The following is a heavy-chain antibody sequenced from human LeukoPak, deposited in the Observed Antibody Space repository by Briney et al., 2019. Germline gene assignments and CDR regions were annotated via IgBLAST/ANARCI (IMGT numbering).Heavy chain of an antibody. V-gene: IGHV1-46*01. CDR3: AREHSESLDGFDI. CDR1: GYTFTSYY. Sequence: GASVKVSCKASGYTFTSYYMHWVRQAPGQGLEWMGIINPSGGSTSYAQKFQGRVTMTRDTSTSTVYMELSRLRSDDTAVYYCAREHSESLDGFDIWGQGTMVTVSS. D-gene: IGHD2-21*01. CDR2: INPSGGST. J-gene: IGHJ3*02.